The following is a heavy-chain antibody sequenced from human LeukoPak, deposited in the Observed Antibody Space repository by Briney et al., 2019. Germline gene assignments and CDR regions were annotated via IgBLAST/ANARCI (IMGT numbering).Heavy chain of an antibody. V-gene: IGHV3-7*01. CDR3: ARLGARQMLEY. Sequence: SGGSLRLSCAASEFTFSSYWMSWVRQAPGKGLEWVANIKQDGGQIYYLESVKGRFTVSRDNAKNSLYLQMNSLRAEDTAGYYCARLGARQMLEYWGQGTLVTVSS. D-gene: IGHD4-17*01. CDR2: IKQDGGQI. J-gene: IGHJ4*02. CDR1: EFTFSSYW.